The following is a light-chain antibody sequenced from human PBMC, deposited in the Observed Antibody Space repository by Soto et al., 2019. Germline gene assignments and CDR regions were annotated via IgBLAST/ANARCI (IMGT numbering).Light chain of an antibody. V-gene: IGLV2-14*02. CDR3: SSYITTSNYV. CDR1: ISDVGSYDL. Sequence: QSVLTQPASVSGSPGQSITISCTGSISDVGSYDLVSWYQQHPGKAPKLMIYQVSRRPSGVSNRFFGSKSGNTASLAIYGLQPEDEADYYCSSYITTSNYVFGTGTKLTVL. CDR2: QVS. J-gene: IGLJ1*01.